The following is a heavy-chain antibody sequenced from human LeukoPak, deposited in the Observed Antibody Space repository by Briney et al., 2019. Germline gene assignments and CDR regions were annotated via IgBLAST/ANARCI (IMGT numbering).Heavy chain of an antibody. D-gene: IGHD5-18*01. CDR2: IKQDGSEK. CDR1: GFTFSSYW. CDR3: AKDANSYGYRGYFDY. V-gene: IGHV3-7*01. J-gene: IGHJ4*02. Sequence: PGGSLRLSCAASGFTFSSYWMSWVRQAPGKGLEWVGNIKQDGSEKYYVDSVKGRFTISRDNAKNSLYLQMNSLRAEDTAVYYCAKDANSYGYRGYFDYWGQGTLVTVSS.